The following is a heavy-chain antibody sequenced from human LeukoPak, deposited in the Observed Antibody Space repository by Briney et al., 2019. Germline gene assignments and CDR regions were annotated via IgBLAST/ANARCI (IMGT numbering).Heavy chain of an antibody. D-gene: IGHD3-22*01. J-gene: IGHJ5*02. CDR1: GYTFTSYD. CDR2: MNPNSGNT. Sequence: ASVKVSCKASGYTFTSYDINWVRQATGQGLEWMGWMNPNSGNTGYAQKFQGRVTMTRNTSISTAYMELSSLRSEDTAVYYCARSITMIVVGFGWFDPWGQGTLVTVSS. CDR3: ARSITMIVVGFGWFDP. V-gene: IGHV1-8*01.